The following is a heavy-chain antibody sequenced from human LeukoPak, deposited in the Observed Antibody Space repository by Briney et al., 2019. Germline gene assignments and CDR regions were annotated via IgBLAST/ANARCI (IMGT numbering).Heavy chain of an antibody. J-gene: IGHJ4*02. D-gene: IGHD5-24*01. Sequence: GGSLRLSCAASGFMFSSNWMSWVRPAPGKGLGWVANIKEDGTETYYVDSVKGRFTISRDNAKNSLYLQMNSLRVEDTAVYYCAKEGRSLQTYWGQGTLVTVSS. V-gene: IGHV3-7*03. CDR3: AKEGRSLQTY. CDR1: GFMFSSNW. CDR2: IKEDGTET.